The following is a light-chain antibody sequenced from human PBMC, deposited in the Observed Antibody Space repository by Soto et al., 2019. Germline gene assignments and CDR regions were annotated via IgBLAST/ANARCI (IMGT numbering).Light chain of an antibody. J-gene: IGLJ2*01. CDR2: SNH. V-gene: IGLV1-44*01. CDR3: SAWDDSLVVV. CDR1: SSNIGSNS. Sequence: QSVLTQPPSASGTPGQTVTISCSGSSSNIGSNSVNWFQHLPGAVPKLLIFSNHQRPSGVPDRFSGSKSGTSASLASSGLQTEDEADYYCSAWDDSLVVVFGGGTELTVL.